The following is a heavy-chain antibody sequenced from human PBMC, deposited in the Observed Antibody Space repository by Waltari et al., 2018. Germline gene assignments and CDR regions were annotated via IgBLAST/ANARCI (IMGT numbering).Heavy chain of an antibody. J-gene: IGHJ4*02. CDR3: ARDTPAPRITGATSVDY. CDR1: GYSISSGYY. D-gene: IGHD1-20*01. Sequence: QVQLQESGPGLVKPSETLSLTCAASGYSISSGYYWGWIRQPPGKGLEWIGSIYHSGSTFYNPSLKSRVTISVDTSKNQFSLKLSSVTAADTAVYYCARDTPAPRITGATSVDYWGQGTLVTVSS. V-gene: IGHV4-38-2*02. CDR2: IYHSGST.